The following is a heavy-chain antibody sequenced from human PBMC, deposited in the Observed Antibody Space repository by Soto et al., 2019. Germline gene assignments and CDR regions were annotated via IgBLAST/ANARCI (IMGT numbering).Heavy chain of an antibody. CDR1: GVSITSHY. CDR3: TGGGPGLPFDY. D-gene: IGHD7-27*01. CDR2: IHYSGST. J-gene: IGHJ4*02. Sequence: PSETLSLTCTVSGVSITSHYWTWIRQPPGKGLEWIGNIHYSGSTNYSPSLKSRVIISVDTSENQSSLKLSSVTTADTAVYYCTGGGPGLPFDYWGQGTLVTVSS. V-gene: IGHV4-59*11.